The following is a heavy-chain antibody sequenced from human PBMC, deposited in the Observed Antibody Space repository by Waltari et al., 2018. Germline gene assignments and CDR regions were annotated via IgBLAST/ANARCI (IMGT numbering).Heavy chain of an antibody. D-gene: IGHD5-12*01. J-gene: IGHJ5*02. Sequence: QLQLQESGPGLVKPSETLSLTCTVSGGSISSSSYYWGWIRQSPGKGLEGIGNHCYSGGTYDSGSTYDIPTLKSRVTISGYTSKNQFSLKLSSVTAADTAVYYCARHWKKSGYRFDPWGQGTLVTVSS. V-gene: IGHV4-39*01. CDR1: GGSISSSSYY. CDR2: TYDSGST. CDR3: ARHWKKSGYRFDP.